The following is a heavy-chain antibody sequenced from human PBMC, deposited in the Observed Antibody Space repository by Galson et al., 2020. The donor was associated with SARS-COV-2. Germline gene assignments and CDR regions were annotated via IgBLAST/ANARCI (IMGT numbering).Heavy chain of an antibody. V-gene: IGHV5-51*01. D-gene: IGHD3-22*01. J-gene: IGHJ4*02. CDR2: IYPGDSHT. CDR3: ARHEAPRDYYVSSGYYLPFDC. Sequence: GESLKISCKGSGYSFTSYWIGWVRQMPGKGLEWMGIIYPGDSHTSYSQSFQGQVTTSADKSISTAYLQWSSLKAPDTAMYYCARHEAPRDYYVSSGYYLPFDCLGQVTLVSVSA. CDR1: GYSFTSYW.